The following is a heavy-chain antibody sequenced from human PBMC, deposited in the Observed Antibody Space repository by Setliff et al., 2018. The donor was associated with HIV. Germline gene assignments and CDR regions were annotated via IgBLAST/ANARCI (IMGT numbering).Heavy chain of an antibody. V-gene: IGHV4-31*03. D-gene: IGHD5-12*01. CDR3: ARGITHSAYESVGYYFDY. J-gene: IGHJ4*02. CDR1: GGSISSDGFY. Sequence: SETLSLTCTVSGGSISSDGFYWSWIRQHPGEGLEWIGYISYSGSTDYNPSLKTRVTLSVDTSKNQFSLKLNSGTAADTAVYYCARGITHSAYESVGYYFDYWGQGTLVTVSS. CDR2: ISYSGST.